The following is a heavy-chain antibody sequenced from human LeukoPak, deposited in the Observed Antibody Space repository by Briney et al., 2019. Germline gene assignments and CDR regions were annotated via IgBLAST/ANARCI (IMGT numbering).Heavy chain of an antibody. J-gene: IGHJ4*02. D-gene: IGHD4-17*01. V-gene: IGHV4-59*01. CDR2: IYYSGST. CDR3: ARARGDYGDYYFDY. Sequence: ASETLSLTCTVSGGSISSYYWSWIRQPPGKGLEWIGYIYYSGSTNYNPSLKSRVTISVDTSKNQFSLKLSSVTAADTAVYCCARARGDYGDYYFDYWGQGTLVTVSS. CDR1: GGSISSYY.